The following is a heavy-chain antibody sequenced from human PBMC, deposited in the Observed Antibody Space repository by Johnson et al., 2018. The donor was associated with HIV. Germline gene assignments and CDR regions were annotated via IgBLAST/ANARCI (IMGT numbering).Heavy chain of an antibody. V-gene: IGHV3-30*14. CDR3: ARDSDISLGVAGAFDI. Sequence: QVQLVESGGGLVQPGRSLRLSCAASGFTFSSYAMHWVRQAPGKGLEWVAVISYDGSNKYYADSVKGRFTISRDNSKNTLYLQMNSLRAEDTAVYYCARDSDISLGVAGAFDIWGQGTMVTVSA. J-gene: IGHJ3*02. CDR2: ISYDGSNK. CDR1: GFTFSSYA. D-gene: IGHD3-9*01.